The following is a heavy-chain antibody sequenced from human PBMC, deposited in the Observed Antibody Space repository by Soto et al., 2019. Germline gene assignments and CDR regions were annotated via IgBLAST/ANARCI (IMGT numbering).Heavy chain of an antibody. D-gene: IGHD4-17*01. Sequence: PGGSLRLSCVASGFTLSSYHMDWVRQAPGKGLEWISYIHASSISSIYYADSVKGRFTISRDNAKNSLYLQMDSLRAEDTAVYYCARDGTTGTANYHYAMDVWGQGTTVTVSS. V-gene: IGHV3-48*03. CDR3: ARDGTTGTANYHYAMDV. CDR2: IHASSISSI. J-gene: IGHJ6*02. CDR1: GFTLSSYH.